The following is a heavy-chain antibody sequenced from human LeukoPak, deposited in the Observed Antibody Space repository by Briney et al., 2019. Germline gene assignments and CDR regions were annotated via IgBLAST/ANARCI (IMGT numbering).Heavy chain of an antibody. CDR2: IHYSGNT. CDR1: GGSITSYY. CDR3: ARGYYYVRSGPNDAFDV. J-gene: IGHJ3*01. V-gene: IGHV4-59*01. Sequence: SETLSLTCTVSGGSITSYYWSWIRQPPGKGLECLGYIHYSGNTNYNPSLKSRVTISVDTSKKQISLRLSSVTTADTAVYYCARGYYYVRSGPNDAFDVWGQGTIVAVSS. D-gene: IGHD3-22*01.